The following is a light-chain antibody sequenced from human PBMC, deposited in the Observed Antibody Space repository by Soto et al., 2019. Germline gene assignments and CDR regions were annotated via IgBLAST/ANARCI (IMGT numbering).Light chain of an antibody. Sequence: QSVLTQPPSVCGAPGQRVTISCTRSSSNIGAGYDVHWYQQLPGTAPKLLIYGNSNRPSGVPDRFSGSKSGTSASLAITGLQAEDEADYYCQSYDSSLSGVVFGGGTKLTV. J-gene: IGLJ2*01. CDR2: GNS. CDR1: SSNIGAGYD. V-gene: IGLV1-40*01. CDR3: QSYDSSLSGVV.